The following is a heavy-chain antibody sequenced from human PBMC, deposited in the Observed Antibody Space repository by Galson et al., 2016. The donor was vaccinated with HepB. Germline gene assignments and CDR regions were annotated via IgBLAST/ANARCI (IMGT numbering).Heavy chain of an antibody. CDR2: INHDGSVK. CDR1: GFIFSDYW. J-gene: IGHJ4*02. Sequence: SLRLSCAPSGFIFSDYWMTWVRRAPGKGLGWVANINHDGSVKNYVDSVKGRFTISRDDAQNSLFLQMNSLKVEDTALYYCARDYIGYYSWWGQGTLVTVSS. D-gene: IGHD3-22*01. V-gene: IGHV3-7*01. CDR3: ARDYIGYYSW.